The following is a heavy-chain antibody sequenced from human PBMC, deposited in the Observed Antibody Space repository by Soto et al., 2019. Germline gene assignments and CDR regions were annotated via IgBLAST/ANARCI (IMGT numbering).Heavy chain of an antibody. J-gene: IGHJ6*02. Sequence: GGSLRLSCAASGFTFSSYAMSWVRQAPGKGLEWVSAISGSGGSTYYADSVKGRFTISRDNSKNTLYLQMNSLRAEDTAVYYCAKAFPESSSGWYGEYYYYYGMDVWGQGTTVTVSS. V-gene: IGHV3-23*01. CDR2: ISGSGGST. D-gene: IGHD6-19*01. CDR3: AKAFPESSSGWYGEYYYYYGMDV. CDR1: GFTFSSYA.